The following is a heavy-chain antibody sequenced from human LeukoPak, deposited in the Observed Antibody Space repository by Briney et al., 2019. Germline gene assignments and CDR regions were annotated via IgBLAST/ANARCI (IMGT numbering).Heavy chain of an antibody. D-gene: IGHD2-2*01. CDR3: ARDWYHAIDY. CDR1: GFTFSTYA. V-gene: IGHV3-30*04. Sequence: PGRSLRLPCAASGFTFSTYAMHWVRQAPGKGLEWVAVISYDGSSKYYADSVKGRFTISRDNSKNTLYLQMNSLRVDDTAIYYCARDWYHAIDYWGQGTLVTVSS. CDR2: ISYDGSSK. J-gene: IGHJ4*02.